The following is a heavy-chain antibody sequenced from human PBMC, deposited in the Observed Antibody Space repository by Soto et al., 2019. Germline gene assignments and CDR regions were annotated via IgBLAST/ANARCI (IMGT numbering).Heavy chain of an antibody. J-gene: IGHJ6*04. CDR2: INHSGST. D-gene: IGHD2-2*01. CDR3: ARDIVVVPAGSDV. Sequence: SETLSLTCAVYGLYFSGYYWSWIRQPPGKGLEWIGEINHSGSTNYNPSLKSRVTISVDTSKNQFSLKLSSVTAADTAVYYCARDIVVVPAGSDVWGKGTTVTVSS. V-gene: IGHV4-34*01. CDR1: GLYFSGYY.